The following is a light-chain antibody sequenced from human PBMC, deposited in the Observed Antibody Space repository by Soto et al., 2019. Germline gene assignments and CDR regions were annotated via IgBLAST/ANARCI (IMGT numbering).Light chain of an antibody. CDR3: QQCYSTPPT. J-gene: IGKJ1*01. V-gene: IGKV1-39*01. CDR2: AAS. Sequence: DIQMTQSPSSLSASVGDRVTITCRASQSISSYLNWYQQKPGKDPKLLIYAASSLQSGVPSRFSGSGYGTDFTLTISSLQPEDFATYYGQQCYSTPPTFGQGTKVEIK. CDR1: QSISSY.